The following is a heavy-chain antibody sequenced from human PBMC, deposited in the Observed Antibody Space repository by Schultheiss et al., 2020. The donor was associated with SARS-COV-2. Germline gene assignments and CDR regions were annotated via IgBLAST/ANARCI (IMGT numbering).Heavy chain of an antibody. CDR1: GFTFSSYA. V-gene: IGHV3-23*01. CDR3: ARGYSYGYGIPDY. J-gene: IGHJ4*02. Sequence: GESLKISCAASGFTFSSYAMSWVRQAPGKGLEWVSAISGSGGSTYYADSVKGRFTISRDNAKNSLYLQMNSLRDEDTAVYYCARGYSYGYGIPDYWGQGTLVTVSS. CDR2: ISGSGGST. D-gene: IGHD5-18*01.